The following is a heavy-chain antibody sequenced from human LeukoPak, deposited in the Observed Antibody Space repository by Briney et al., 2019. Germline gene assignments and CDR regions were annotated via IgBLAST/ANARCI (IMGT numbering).Heavy chain of an antibody. Sequence: TLSLTCTVSGGSISSGGYYWSWIRQHPGKGLEWIGYIYYSGSTYYNPSLKSRVTISVDTSKNQFSLKLSSVTAADTAVYYCARAPIVLMVYAKRDTNWFDPWGQGTLVTVSS. CDR3: ARAPIVLMVYAKRDTNWFDP. CDR2: IYYSGST. V-gene: IGHV4-31*03. J-gene: IGHJ5*02. CDR1: GGSISSGGYY. D-gene: IGHD2-8*01.